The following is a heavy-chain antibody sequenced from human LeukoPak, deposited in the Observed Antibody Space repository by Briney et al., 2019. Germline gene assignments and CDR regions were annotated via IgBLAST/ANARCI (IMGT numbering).Heavy chain of an antibody. CDR3: AELGITMIGGV. Sequence: GGSLRLSCAASGFTFRSYAVNWVRQAPGKGLEWVSGISATGGSTYYPDSVKGRFTISRDNAKNSLYLQMNSLRAEDTAVYYCAELGITMIGGVWGKGTTVTISS. D-gene: IGHD3-10*02. CDR1: GFTFRSYA. V-gene: IGHV3-23*01. CDR2: ISATGGST. J-gene: IGHJ6*04.